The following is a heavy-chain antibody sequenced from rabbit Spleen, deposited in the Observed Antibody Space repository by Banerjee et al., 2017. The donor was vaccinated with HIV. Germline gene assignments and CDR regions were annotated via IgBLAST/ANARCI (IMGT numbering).Heavy chain of an antibody. Sequence: EESGGGLVQPEGSLTLTCTASGFTFSTYWICWVRQAPGKGLEWIACIDAGSSGFTDFAKWVNGRFTISSHNAQNTLYLQLSSLTGADTATYFCVRDQAGDADYGPYYLNLWGQGTLVTVS. CDR2: IDAGSSGFT. CDR3: VRDQAGDADYGPYYLNL. J-gene: IGHJ4*01. D-gene: IGHD2-1*01. CDR1: GFTFSTYW. V-gene: IGHV1S45*01.